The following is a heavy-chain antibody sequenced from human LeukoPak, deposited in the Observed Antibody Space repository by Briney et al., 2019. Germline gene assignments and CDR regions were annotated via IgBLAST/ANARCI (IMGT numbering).Heavy chain of an antibody. J-gene: IGHJ4*02. CDR3: VRDGRKYYDSSVLDYFDY. Sequence: ASVKVSCKASGYTFTSYYMHWVRQAPGQGLEWMGIINPSGGSTSYAQKFQGRVTITTDEFTSAAYMELSSLRSEDTAVYYCVRDGRKYYDSSVLDYFDYWGQGTLVTVSS. CDR2: INPSGGST. CDR1: GYTFTSYY. D-gene: IGHD3-22*01. V-gene: IGHV1-46*01.